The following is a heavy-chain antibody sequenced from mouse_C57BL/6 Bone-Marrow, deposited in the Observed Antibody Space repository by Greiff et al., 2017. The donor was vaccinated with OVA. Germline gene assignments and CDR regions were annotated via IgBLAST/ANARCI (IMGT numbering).Heavy chain of an antibody. J-gene: IGHJ4*01. CDR2: INPNNGGT. CDR1: GYTFTDYN. Sequence: VQLKESGPELVKPGASVKIPCKASGYTFTDYNMDWVKQSHGKSLEWIGDINPNNGGTIYNQKFKGKATLTVDKSSSTAYMELRSLTSEDTAVYYCARWVVASYYYAMDYWGQGTSVTVSS. CDR3: ARWVVASYYYAMDY. V-gene: IGHV1-18*01. D-gene: IGHD1-1*01.